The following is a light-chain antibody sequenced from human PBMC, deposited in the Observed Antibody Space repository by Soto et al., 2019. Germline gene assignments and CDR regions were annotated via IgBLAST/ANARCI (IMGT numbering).Light chain of an antibody. Sequence: EIVFAQFRGTLSLSPGKRGTRACRGSQSISSSSLAWYQQKPGQAHRLLIWGASSRATGIPDRFSVSGSGTDFALSIRSLEPEDFALYYCHYGNAPPWKFGQGTKVYIK. CDR2: GAS. CDR3: HYGNAPPWK. J-gene: IGKJ1*01. CDR1: QSISSSS. V-gene: IGKV3-20*01.